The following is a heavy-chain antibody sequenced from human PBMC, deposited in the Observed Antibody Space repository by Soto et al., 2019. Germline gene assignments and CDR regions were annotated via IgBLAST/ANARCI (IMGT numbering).Heavy chain of an antibody. CDR1: GYTFTSYG. V-gene: IGHV1-18*01. CDR2: ISAYNGNT. Sequence: QVQLVQSGAEVKKPGASVKVSCRASGYTFTSYGISWVRQAPGQGLEWMGWISAYNGNTNYAQKLQDRVTMTTDTSTNTAYMELRSRRSDDTAVYYCARENPGYSSSWYRVGGGMDVWGQGTTVTVSS. D-gene: IGHD6-13*01. J-gene: IGHJ6*02. CDR3: ARENPGYSSSWYRVGGGMDV.